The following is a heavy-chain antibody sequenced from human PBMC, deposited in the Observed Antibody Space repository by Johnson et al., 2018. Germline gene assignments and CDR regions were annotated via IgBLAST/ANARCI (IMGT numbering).Heavy chain of an antibody. CDR1: GFTFSSYG. CDR3: AKDPSVTTYYYYYYMDV. CDR2: ISYDGSTK. V-gene: IGHV3-30*18. D-gene: IGHD4-17*01. J-gene: IGHJ6*03. Sequence: QVQLVESGGGVVQPGRSLRLSCAASGFTFSSYGMHWVRQAPGKGLEWVAVISYDGSTKTYADSVKGRFTISRDNSKNTLYLQMNSLRAEDTAVYYCAKDPSVTTYYYYYYMDVWGKGTTVTVSS.